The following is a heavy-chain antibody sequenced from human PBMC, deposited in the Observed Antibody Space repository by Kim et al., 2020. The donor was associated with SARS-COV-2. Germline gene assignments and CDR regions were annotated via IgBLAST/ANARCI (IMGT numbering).Heavy chain of an antibody. CDR2: IYYSGST. V-gene: IGHV4-59*01. Sequence: SETLSLTCTVSGGSISSYYWSWIRQPPGKGLEWIGYIYYSGSTNYNPSFKSRVTISVDTSKNQFPLQLSPVPAAARAGFYCGRGSRNVETVFDIWGEGK. J-gene: IGHJ3*02. CDR3: GRGSRNVETVFDI. D-gene: IGHD3-10*01. CDR1: GGSISSYY.